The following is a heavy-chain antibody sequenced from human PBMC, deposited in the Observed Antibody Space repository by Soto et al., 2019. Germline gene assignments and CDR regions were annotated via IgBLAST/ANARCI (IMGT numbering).Heavy chain of an antibody. V-gene: IGHV4-59*01. D-gene: IGHD3-22*01. Sequence: TLSLTCTVSGGSINTYWNWIRQPPGKGLEWIGFVYYSGNTNYNPSLKSRVTISVDTSRNQFSLKLSSVTAADTAIYYCARDSSASYREPPRFDSWGQGIQVTVSS. CDR1: GGSINTY. CDR3: ARDSSASYREPPRFDS. CDR2: VYYSGNT. J-gene: IGHJ4*02.